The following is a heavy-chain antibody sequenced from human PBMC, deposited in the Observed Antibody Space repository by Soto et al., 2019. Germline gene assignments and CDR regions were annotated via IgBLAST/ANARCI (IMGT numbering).Heavy chain of an antibody. CDR3: ARGNNPSFRCYYAFDI. CDR2: INHSGST. Sequence: QVQLQQWGAGLLKPSETLSLTCAVYGGSFSGYYWSWIRQPPGKGLEWIGAINHSGSTNYNPSLKSRVTISVDTTKNQLYLKLSSVTAADTAVYYGARGNNPSFRCYYAFDIWVQGTMVTVSS. V-gene: IGHV4-34*01. J-gene: IGHJ3*02. D-gene: IGHD2-15*01. CDR1: GGSFSGYY.